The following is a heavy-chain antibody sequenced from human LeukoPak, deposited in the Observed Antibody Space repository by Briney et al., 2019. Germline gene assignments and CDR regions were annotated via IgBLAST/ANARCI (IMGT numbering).Heavy chain of an antibody. D-gene: IGHD1-14*01. CDR2: IYYTGIT. Sequence: SETLSLTSTVSGGSINAYYWSWIRQPPGKGLEWIGNIYYTGITNYNPSLKSRVSISVDTSKNQFSLKLSSVTAADTAVYYCVRSHHGGVWGKGTTVTVSS. V-gene: IGHV4-59*01. CDR3: VRSHHGGV. CDR1: GGSINAYY. J-gene: IGHJ6*04.